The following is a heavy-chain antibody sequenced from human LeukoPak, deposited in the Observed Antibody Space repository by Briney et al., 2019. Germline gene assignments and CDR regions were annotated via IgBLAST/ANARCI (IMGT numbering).Heavy chain of an antibody. V-gene: IGHV4-59*01. Sequence: SETLSLTCTVSGDSMSPYFWTWVRQSPGKGLEWVGYIYQTTTTYNPSLKGRVTISTDMSQNQLSLKITSVTAADTAVYYCARNFPGRTEDVWGKGTTVIVSS. J-gene: IGHJ6*04. CDR3: ARNFPGRTEDV. CDR1: GDSMSPYF. CDR2: IYQTTT. D-gene: IGHD1-14*01.